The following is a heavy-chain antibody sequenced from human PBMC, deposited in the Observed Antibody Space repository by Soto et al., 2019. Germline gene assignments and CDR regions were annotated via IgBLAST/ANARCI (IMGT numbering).Heavy chain of an antibody. D-gene: IGHD4-4*01. V-gene: IGHV3-21*01. Sequence: EVQLVESGGGLVKPGGSLRLSCAASGFTFSSYSMNWVRQAPGKGLEWVSSVSSSSSYIYYADSVKGRFTISRDNAKNSLYLQMNSLRAEDTAVYYCARELTTVTSDNWFDPWGQGTLVTVSS. CDR1: GFTFSSYS. J-gene: IGHJ5*02. CDR2: VSSSSSYI. CDR3: ARELTTVTSDNWFDP.